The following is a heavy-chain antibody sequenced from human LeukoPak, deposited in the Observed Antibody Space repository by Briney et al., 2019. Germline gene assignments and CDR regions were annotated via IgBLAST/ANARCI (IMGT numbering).Heavy chain of an antibody. D-gene: IGHD3-3*01. CDR1: GYTFTSYY. CDR2: INPSGGST. CDR3: ARDDRGDLLRFLEWLLYY. Sequence: ASVKVSCKASGYTFTSYYMHWVRQAPGQGLEWKGIINPSGGSTSYAQKFQGRVTMTRDTSTSTVYMELSSLRSEDTAVYYCARDDRGDLLRFLEWLLYYWGQGTLVTVSS. V-gene: IGHV1-46*01. J-gene: IGHJ4*02.